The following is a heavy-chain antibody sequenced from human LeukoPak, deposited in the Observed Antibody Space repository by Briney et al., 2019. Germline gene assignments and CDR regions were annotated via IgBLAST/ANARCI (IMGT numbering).Heavy chain of an antibody. Sequence: SETLSLTCSVSDDSITMYYWTWIRQPPGKGLEWIGYVDHTGSTNFNPSLNGRVSISRDTTKNLFSLRLRSVTAADTAVYYCARVGFLEWFPLDWGQGTLVTVSS. V-gene: IGHV4-59*01. CDR2: VDHTGST. D-gene: IGHD3-3*01. CDR3: ARVGFLEWFPLD. J-gene: IGHJ4*02. CDR1: DDSITMYY.